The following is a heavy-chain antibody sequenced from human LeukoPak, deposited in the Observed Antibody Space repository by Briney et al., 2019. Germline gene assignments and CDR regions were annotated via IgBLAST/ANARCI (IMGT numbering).Heavy chain of an antibody. CDR2: ISSSSSYI. Sequence: KSGGSLRLSCAASGFTFSSYSMNWVRQAPGKGLEWVSSISSSSSYIYYADSVKGRFTIFRDNAKNSLYLQMNSLRAEDTAVYYCARGVPKTSYYYYYMDVWGKGTTVTVSS. V-gene: IGHV3-21*01. CDR3: ARGVPKTSYYYYYMDV. D-gene: IGHD4-11*01. J-gene: IGHJ6*03. CDR1: GFTFSSYS.